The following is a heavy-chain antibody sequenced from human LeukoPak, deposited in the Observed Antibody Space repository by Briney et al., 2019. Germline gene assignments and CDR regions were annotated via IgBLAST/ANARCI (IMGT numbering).Heavy chain of an antibody. Sequence: ASVKVSCKASGYTFTTYYMHWVRQAPGQGLEWMGIINLSGGSTTYARKFQGRVTMTRDTSTSTVYMELSSLRSDDTAVYYCATLMTMEVTPFDYWGQGTLVTVSS. CDR3: ATLMTMEVTPFDY. CDR1: GYTFTTYY. CDR2: INLSGGST. J-gene: IGHJ4*02. V-gene: IGHV1-46*01. D-gene: IGHD4-23*01.